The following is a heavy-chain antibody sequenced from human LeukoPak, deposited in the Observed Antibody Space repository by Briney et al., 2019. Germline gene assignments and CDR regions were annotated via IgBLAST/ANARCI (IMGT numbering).Heavy chain of an antibody. CDR3: ARGGYLTDLIDY. J-gene: IGHJ4*02. CDR1: GFPFSSYW. V-gene: IGHV3-74*01. Sequence: GGSLRLSCAASGFPFSSYWMHWVRQAPGKGLVWVSRIKSDGSSTSYADSVKGRFTISRDNAKNTVYLQMNSLRVEDTAVYYCARGGYLTDLIDYWGQGTLVTVSS. CDR2: IKSDGSST. D-gene: IGHD3-22*01.